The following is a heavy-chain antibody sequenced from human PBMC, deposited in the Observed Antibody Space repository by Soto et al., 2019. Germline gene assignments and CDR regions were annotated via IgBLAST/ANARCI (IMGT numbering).Heavy chain of an antibody. CDR1: GXTFSNYG. CDR3: ARDWGGLGY. D-gene: IGHD3-10*01. Sequence: GSLRLSCAASGXTFSNYGMTWVRQAPGKGLEWVANIIKDGSEKSYVDSVKGRFTISRDNAKNSLYLEMSSLRVEDTAMYYCARDWGGLGYWGQGTLVTVSS. J-gene: IGHJ4*02. V-gene: IGHV3-7*03. CDR2: IIKDGSEK.